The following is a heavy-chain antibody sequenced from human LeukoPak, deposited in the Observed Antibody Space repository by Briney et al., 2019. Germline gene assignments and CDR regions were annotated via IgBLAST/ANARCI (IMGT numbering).Heavy chain of an antibody. CDR1: GYTFTGYD. Sequence: GASVKVSCKASGYTFTGYDINWVRQATGQGLEWMGWMNPNSGNTGYAQKFQGRVTMTRNTSISTAYMELSSLRSEDTAVYYCARRKGIAVAGTVLFDYWGQGTLVTVSS. CDR3: ARRKGIAVAGTVLFDY. J-gene: IGHJ4*02. CDR2: MNPNSGNT. D-gene: IGHD6-19*01. V-gene: IGHV1-8*01.